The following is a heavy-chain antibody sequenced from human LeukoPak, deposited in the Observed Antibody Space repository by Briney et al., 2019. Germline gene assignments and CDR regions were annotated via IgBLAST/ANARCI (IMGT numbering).Heavy chain of an antibody. D-gene: IGHD6-13*01. J-gene: IGHJ5*02. Sequence: GGSLRLSCAASGFTFSSYSMNWVRQAPGKGLEWVSSISSSSSYIYYADSVKGRFTISRDNAKNSLYLQMNSLRAEDTAVYYCASAPPGIAAAGGWFDPWGQGTLVTVSS. CDR3: ASAPPGIAAAGGWFDP. V-gene: IGHV3-21*01. CDR1: GFTFSSYS. CDR2: ISSSSSYI.